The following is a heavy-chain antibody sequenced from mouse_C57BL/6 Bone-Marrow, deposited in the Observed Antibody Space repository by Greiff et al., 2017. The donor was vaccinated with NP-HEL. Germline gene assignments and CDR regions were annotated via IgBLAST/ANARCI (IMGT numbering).Heavy chain of an antibody. D-gene: IGHD2-3*01. CDR2: IDPSDSYT. Sequence: VQLQQPGAELVMPGASVKLSCKASGYTFTSYWMHWVKQRPGQGLEWIGEIDPSDSYTNYNQKFKGKSTLTVDKSSSTAYMQLSSLTSEDSAVYYCASEGLLQDYWGQGTTLTVSS. CDR1: GYTFTSYW. V-gene: IGHV1-69*01. J-gene: IGHJ2*01. CDR3: ASEGLLQDY.